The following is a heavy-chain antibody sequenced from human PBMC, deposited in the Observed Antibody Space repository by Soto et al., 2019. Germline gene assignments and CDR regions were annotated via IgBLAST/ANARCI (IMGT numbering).Heavy chain of an antibody. CDR3: ARGMVVVVAVRYYGMDV. V-gene: IGHV1-69*13. CDR2: IIPIFGTA. Sequence: SVKVSCKASGGTFSSYAISWVRQAPGQGLEWMGGIIPIFGTANYAQKFQGRVTITADESTSTAYMELSSLRSEDTAVYYCARGMVVVVAVRYYGMDVWGQGTTVTVSS. J-gene: IGHJ6*02. CDR1: GGTFSSYA. D-gene: IGHD2-15*01.